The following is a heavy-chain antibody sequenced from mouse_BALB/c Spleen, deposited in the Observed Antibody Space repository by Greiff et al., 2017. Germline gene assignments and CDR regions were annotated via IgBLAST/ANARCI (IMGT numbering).Heavy chain of an antibody. CDR2: IYPGDGDT. Sequence: VQLQQSGAELARPGASVNLSCKASGYTFTSYWMQWVKQRPGQGLEWIGAIYPGDGDTRYTQKFKGKATLTADKSSSTAYMQLSSLASEDSAVYYCARWDYAMDYWGQGTSVTVSS. V-gene: IGHV1-87*01. D-gene: IGHD2-3*01. CDR1: GYTFTSYW. J-gene: IGHJ4*01. CDR3: ARWDYAMDY.